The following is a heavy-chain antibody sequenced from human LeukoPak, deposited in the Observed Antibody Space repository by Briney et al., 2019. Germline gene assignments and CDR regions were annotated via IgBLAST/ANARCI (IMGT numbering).Heavy chain of an antibody. V-gene: IGHV5-51*01. Sequence: GESLKISCKGSGYSFTSYWIGWVRQVPGKGLEWMGIIYPGDSDTRYSPSFQGQVTISADKSISTAYLQWSSLKASDTAMYYCARQRGYCSSTSCYSFDYWGQGTLVTVSS. D-gene: IGHD2-2*01. J-gene: IGHJ4*02. CDR3: ARQRGYCSSTSCYSFDY. CDR1: GYSFTSYW. CDR2: IYPGDSDT.